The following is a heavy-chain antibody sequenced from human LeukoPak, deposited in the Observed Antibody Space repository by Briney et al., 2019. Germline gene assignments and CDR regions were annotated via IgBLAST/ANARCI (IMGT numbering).Heavy chain of an antibody. J-gene: IGHJ6*03. Sequence: GESLKISCKGSGYSFTSYWIGWVRQMPGKGLEWMGIIYPGDSDTRYSPSFQGQVIISADKSINTAYLQWSSLKAPDTAIYYCARHRVFDGSTYYYYYMDVWGKGTTVTVSS. CDR2: IYPGDSDT. CDR3: ARHRVFDGSTYYYYYMDV. CDR1: GYSFTSYW. V-gene: IGHV5-51*01. D-gene: IGHD5-24*01.